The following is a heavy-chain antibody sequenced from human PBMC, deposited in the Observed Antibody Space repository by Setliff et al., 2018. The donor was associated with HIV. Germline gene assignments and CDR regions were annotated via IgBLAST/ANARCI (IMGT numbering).Heavy chain of an antibody. CDR2: FDPELGET. CDR1: GYTLSKLS. J-gene: IGHJ4*02. V-gene: IGHV1-24*01. Sequence: ASVKVSCKVSGYTLSKLSMHWVRQAPEKGLEWRGGFDPELGETLFAQKFRGRLTMTEDTSTDTAYMELTSLRSDDTAIYYCAIDNRGGVGTPYYFDYWGQGTLVTVS. D-gene: IGHD1-26*01. CDR3: AIDNRGGVGTPYYFDY.